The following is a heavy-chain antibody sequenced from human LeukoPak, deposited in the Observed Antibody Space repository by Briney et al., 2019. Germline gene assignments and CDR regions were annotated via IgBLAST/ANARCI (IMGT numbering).Heavy chain of an antibody. D-gene: IGHD1-26*01. Sequence: APVKVSCKASGYTFTGYYMHWVRQAPGQGLEWMGWINPNSGGTNYAQKFQGRVTMTRDTSISTAYMELSRLRSDDTAVYYCERGSARGGASDYWGQGTLVTVSS. V-gene: IGHV1-2*02. CDR1: GYTFTGYY. CDR3: ERGSARGGASDY. J-gene: IGHJ4*02. CDR2: INPNSGGT.